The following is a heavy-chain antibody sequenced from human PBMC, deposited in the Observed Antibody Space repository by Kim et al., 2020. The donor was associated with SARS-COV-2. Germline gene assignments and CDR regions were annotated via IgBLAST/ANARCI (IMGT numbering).Heavy chain of an antibody. CDR2: IYSGGST. J-gene: IGHJ4*02. D-gene: IGHD3-9*01. CDR1: GFTVSSNY. V-gene: IGHV3-66*02. Sequence: GGSLRLSCAASGFTVSSNYMSWVRQAPGKGLEWVSVIYSGGSTYYADSVKGRFTISRDNSKNTLYLQMNSLRAEDTAVYYCARGDVLRYFDWLLYRNRTPVTPAYYFDYWGQGTLVTVSS. CDR3: ARGDVLRYFDWLLYRNRTPVTPAYYFDY.